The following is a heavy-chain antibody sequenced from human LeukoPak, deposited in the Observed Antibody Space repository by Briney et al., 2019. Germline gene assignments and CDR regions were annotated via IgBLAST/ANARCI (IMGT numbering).Heavy chain of an antibody. CDR2: IGSDART. D-gene: IGHD6-19*01. CDR3: AKEFTGGWPFDF. J-gene: IGHJ4*02. Sequence: GGSLRLSCAASGFTFNNYAMSWVRQAPGKGLEWVSGIGSDARTSYADSVKGRFTISRDNSENTLYLQMNSLRGEDTAIYYCAKEFTGGWPFDFWGQGTLVTVSS. CDR1: GFTFNNYA. V-gene: IGHV3-23*01.